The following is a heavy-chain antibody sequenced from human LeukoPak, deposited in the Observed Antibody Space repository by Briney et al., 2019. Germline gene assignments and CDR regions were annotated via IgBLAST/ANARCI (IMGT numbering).Heavy chain of an antibody. CDR3: ARGRFYGPADY. CDR2: IYYSGRT. Sequence: TLSLTCTVSGGSINSYYWSWIRQPPGKGLEWVGYIYYSGRTYYSPSLMSRVTISIDTSKNQFSLKLSSVTDADTAVYYCARGRFYGPADYWGQGTLLTVSS. J-gene: IGHJ4*02. D-gene: IGHD2/OR15-2a*01. V-gene: IGHV4-30-4*01. CDR1: GGSINSYY.